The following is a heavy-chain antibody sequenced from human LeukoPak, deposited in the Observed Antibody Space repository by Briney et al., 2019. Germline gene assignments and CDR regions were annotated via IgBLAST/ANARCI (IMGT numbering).Heavy chain of an antibody. J-gene: IGHJ3*02. D-gene: IGHD1-26*01. V-gene: IGHV1-69*13. CDR1: GISFRSFA. CDR2: IIPSFGTP. Sequence: GASVKVSCKASGISFRSFAINWVRQAPGQGLEWMGGIIPSFGTPDYAQKFQGRVTITADESTSTVYLDLSSLRSDGAAVYFCATTLIHGKYSSDDAFDIWGQGTVVSVSS. CDR3: ATTLIHGKYSSDDAFDI.